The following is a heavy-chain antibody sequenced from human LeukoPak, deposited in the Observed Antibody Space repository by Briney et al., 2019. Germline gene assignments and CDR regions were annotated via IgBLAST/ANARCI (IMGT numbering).Heavy chain of an antibody. J-gene: IGHJ4*02. V-gene: IGHV3-21*01. CDR2: ISSSSSYI. Sequence: GGSLRLSCAASGFTFGSYSMNWVRQAPGKGLEWVSSISSSSSYIYYADSVKGRFTISRDNAKNSLYLQMNSLRAEDTAVYYCARFDIAVAGYYFDYWGQGTLVTVSS. D-gene: IGHD6-19*01. CDR1: GFTFGSYS. CDR3: ARFDIAVAGYYFDY.